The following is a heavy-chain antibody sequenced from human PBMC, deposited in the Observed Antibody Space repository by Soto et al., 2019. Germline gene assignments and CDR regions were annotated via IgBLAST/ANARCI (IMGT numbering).Heavy chain of an antibody. J-gene: IGHJ6*02. CDR1: EFTFSNAW. CDR2: IKSKTDGGTT. D-gene: IGHD3-3*01. V-gene: IGHV3-15*01. Sequence: PGGSLRLSCAASEFTFSNAWMSWVRQAPGKGLEWVGRIKSKTDGGTTDYAAPVKGRFTISRDDSKNTLYLQMDSLKTEDTAVYYCTTETDLEWLRAPYGMDVWGQGTTVTVSS. CDR3: TTETDLEWLRAPYGMDV.